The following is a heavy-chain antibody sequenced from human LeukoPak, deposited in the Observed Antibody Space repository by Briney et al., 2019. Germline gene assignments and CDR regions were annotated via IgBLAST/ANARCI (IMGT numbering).Heavy chain of an antibody. D-gene: IGHD1-26*01. J-gene: IGHJ6*03. CDR1: GYTFTSYG. Sequence: EASVKVSCKASGYTFTSYGISWVRQAPGQGLEWMGWISAYNGNTNYAQKLQGRVTMTTDTSTSTAYMELRSLRSEDTAVYYCARASGSYYNYYYYMDVWGKGTTVTVSS. CDR2: ISAYNGNT. CDR3: ARASGSYYNYYYYMDV. V-gene: IGHV1-18*01.